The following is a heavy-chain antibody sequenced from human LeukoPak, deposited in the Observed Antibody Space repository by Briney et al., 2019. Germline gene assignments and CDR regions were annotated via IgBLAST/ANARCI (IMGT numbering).Heavy chain of an antibody. Sequence: GGSLRLSCAASGFTFSSYAMSWVRQAPGKGLEWVSAISGSGGSTYYADSVKGRFTISRDNSKNTLYLQMNSLRAEDTAVYYCAKKIRGIRSGSYFYWDQGTLVTVSS. CDR2: ISGSGGST. J-gene: IGHJ4*02. D-gene: IGHD1-26*01. CDR3: AKKIRGIRSGSYFY. CDR1: GFTFSSYA. V-gene: IGHV3-23*01.